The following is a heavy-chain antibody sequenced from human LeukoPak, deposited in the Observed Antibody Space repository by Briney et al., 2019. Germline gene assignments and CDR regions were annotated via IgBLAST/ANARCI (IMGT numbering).Heavy chain of an antibody. CDR2: IYSGGST. D-gene: IGHD2-2*01. J-gene: IGHJ6*03. CDR3: ARVQAGYCSSTSCFYMDV. CDR1: GFTVSSNY. Sequence: GGSLRLSCAASGFTVSSNYMSWVRQAPGKGLEWVSIIYSGGSTFYADSVKGRFTISRDNSKNTLYLQMNSLRAEDTAVYYCARVQAGYCSSTSCFYMDVWGKGTTVTVSS. V-gene: IGHV3-53*01.